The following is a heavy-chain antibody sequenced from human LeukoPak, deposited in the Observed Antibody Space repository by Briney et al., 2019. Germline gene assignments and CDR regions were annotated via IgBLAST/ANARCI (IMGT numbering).Heavy chain of an antibody. V-gene: IGHV1-3*01. CDR3: ARDLGEWPYYYGMDV. CDR1: GYTFTSYA. CDR2: INAGNGNT. J-gene: IGHJ6*02. Sequence: ASVKVSCKASGYTFTSYAMHWVRQAPGQRLEWMGWINAGNGNTKYSQKFQGRVTITRDTSASTAYMELSSLRSEDTAAYYCARDLGEWPYYYGMDVWGQGTTVTVSS. D-gene: IGHD3-16*01.